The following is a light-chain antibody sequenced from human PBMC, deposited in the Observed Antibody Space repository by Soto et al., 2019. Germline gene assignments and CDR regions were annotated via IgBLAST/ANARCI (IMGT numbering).Light chain of an antibody. CDR1: QSVSSN. CDR2: GAS. Sequence: EIVMTQSPATLSVSPGERATLSCRASQSVSSNLAWYQQKPGQAPGLLIYGASTRATGIPARFSGSGSGTEFTLTISSLQSEDFALYYCQQYNKWPPYTFGQGTKLEI. V-gene: IGKV3-15*01. J-gene: IGKJ2*01. CDR3: QQYNKWPPYT.